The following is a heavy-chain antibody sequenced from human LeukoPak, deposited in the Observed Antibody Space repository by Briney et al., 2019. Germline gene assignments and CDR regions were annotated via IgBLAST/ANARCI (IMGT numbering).Heavy chain of an antibody. D-gene: IGHD2-15*01. CDR2: IGTAGDT. V-gene: IGHV3-13*01. Sequence: PGGSLRLSCAASGFTFSSYGMHWVRQVTGKGLEWVSCIGTAGDTYYAGSVKSRFTISRENAKNSLYLQMHSLRAGDTAVYYCARDNCSGGRCYFSFDPWGQGTLVTVSS. CDR3: ARDNCSGGRCYFSFDP. CDR1: GFTFSSYG. J-gene: IGHJ5*02.